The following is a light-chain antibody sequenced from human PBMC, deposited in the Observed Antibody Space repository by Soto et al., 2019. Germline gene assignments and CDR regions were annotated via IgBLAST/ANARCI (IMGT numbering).Light chain of an antibody. CDR1: QSISKY. J-gene: IGKJ5*01. CDR3: QQRSTWPPGIT. V-gene: IGKV3-11*01. Sequence: EIVLTQSPATLSLSPGEGATLSCRASQSISKYLAWYQQKPGQAPRLLIYDASNRATGIPPRFSGSGSGTDLTLTISSLEPEDFAVYYCQQRSTWPPGITFGQVTRLEIK. CDR2: DAS.